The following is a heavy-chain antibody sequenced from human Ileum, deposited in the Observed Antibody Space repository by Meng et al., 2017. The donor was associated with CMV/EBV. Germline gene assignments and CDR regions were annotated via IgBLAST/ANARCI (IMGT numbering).Heavy chain of an antibody. J-gene: IGHJ4*02. V-gene: IGHV3-15*01. Sequence: GGSLRLSCAASGFTFSNAWMTWVRQAPGKGLEWVGRIKSKSDFGTTDYATPVTGRFTISRDDSKNILYVEMNSLKMEDTAVYYCTTARSYGSSDYWGQGTLVTVSS. CDR3: TTARSYGSSDY. CDR1: GFTFSNAW. D-gene: IGHD6-6*01. CDR2: IKSKSDFGTT.